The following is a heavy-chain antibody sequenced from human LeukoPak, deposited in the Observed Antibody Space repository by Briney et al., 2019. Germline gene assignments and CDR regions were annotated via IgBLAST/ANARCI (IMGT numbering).Heavy chain of an antibody. J-gene: IGHJ6*03. D-gene: IGHD6-13*01. CDR2: ISAYNGNT. CDR3: ARDAGSSWSDYYYYMDV. V-gene: IGHV1-18*01. Sequence: ASVKVSCKASGYTFTSYGVSWVRQAPGQGLEWMGWISAYNGNTNYAQNLQGRVTVTTDTSTSTAYMELRSLRSDDTAVYYCARDAGSSWSDYYYYMDVWGKGTTVTVSS. CDR1: GYTFTSYG.